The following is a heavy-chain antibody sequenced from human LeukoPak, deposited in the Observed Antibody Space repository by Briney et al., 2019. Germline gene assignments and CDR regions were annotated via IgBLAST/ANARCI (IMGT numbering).Heavy chain of an antibody. Sequence: SETLSLTCAVYGGSFSGYYWSWIRQPPGKGLEWIGSIYHSGSTYYNPSLKSRVTISVDTSKNQFSLRLSSVTAADTAVYYCASWYYDSSGYRFDYWGQGTLVTVSS. CDR3: ASWYYDSSGYRFDY. D-gene: IGHD3-22*01. CDR1: GGSFSGYY. V-gene: IGHV4-34*01. CDR2: IYHSGST. J-gene: IGHJ4*02.